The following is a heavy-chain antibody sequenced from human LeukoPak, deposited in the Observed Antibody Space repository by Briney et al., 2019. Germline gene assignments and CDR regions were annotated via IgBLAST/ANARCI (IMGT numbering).Heavy chain of an antibody. CDR2: MNPNSGNT. J-gene: IGHJ5*02. Sequence: ASVKVSCKAPGYTFTSYDINWVRQATGQGLEWMGWMNPNSGNTGYAQKFQGRVTMTRNTSISTAYMELSSLRSEDTAVYYCARGLRAIFGVVILYNWFDPWGQGTLVTVSS. CDR1: GYTFTSYD. CDR3: ARGLRAIFGVVILYNWFDP. D-gene: IGHD3-3*01. V-gene: IGHV1-8*01.